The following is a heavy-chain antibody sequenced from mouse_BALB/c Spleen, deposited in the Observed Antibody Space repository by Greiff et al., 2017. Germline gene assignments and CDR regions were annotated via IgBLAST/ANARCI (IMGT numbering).Heavy chain of an antibody. V-gene: IGHV1S22*01. Sequence: LQQPGSELVRPGASVKLSCKASGYTFTSYWMHWVKQRPVQGLEWIGNIYPGSGSTNYDEKFKSKATLTVDTSSSTAYMQLSSLTSEDSAVYYCTREGNSYAMDYWGQGTSVTVSS. D-gene: IGHD2-1*01. CDR1: GYTFTSYW. CDR3: TREGNSYAMDY. J-gene: IGHJ4*01. CDR2: IYPGSGST.